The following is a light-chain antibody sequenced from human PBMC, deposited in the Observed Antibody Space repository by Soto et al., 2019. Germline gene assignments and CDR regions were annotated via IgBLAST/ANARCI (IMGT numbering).Light chain of an antibody. Sequence: DIQMTQSPSTLSAYVGDRVTITCRASQSISTWLAWYQQKPGKAPHLLIYDASSLESGVPSRFSGRGSGTEFTLTISSLQPDDFATYYCQQYNSYWTFGQGTKVDIK. CDR1: QSISTW. CDR2: DAS. CDR3: QQYNSYWT. J-gene: IGKJ1*01. V-gene: IGKV1-5*01.